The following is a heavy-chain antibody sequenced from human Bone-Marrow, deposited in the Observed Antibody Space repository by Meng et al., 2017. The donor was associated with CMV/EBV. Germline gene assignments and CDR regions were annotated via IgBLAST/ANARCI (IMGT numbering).Heavy chain of an antibody. CDR2: ISYDGSHK. D-gene: IGHD3-22*01. CDR3: ACAYEVTG. CDR1: GFTFSNYA. Sequence: GESLKISCVASGFTFSNYAMHWVRQAPGKGLEWVAVISYDGSHKYYADSVKGRFTISRDNSKNTLYLQMYSLRAEDTALYYCACAYEVTGWGQGTLVTVSS. J-gene: IGHJ4*02. V-gene: IGHV3-30*04.